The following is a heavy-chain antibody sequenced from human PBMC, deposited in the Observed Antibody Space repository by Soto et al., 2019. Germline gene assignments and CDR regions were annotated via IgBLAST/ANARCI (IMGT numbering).Heavy chain of an antibody. J-gene: IGHJ6*02. D-gene: IGHD5-12*01. CDR2: SIPIFGTA. V-gene: IGHV1-69*13. CDR3: ARGRGYSGDDHYYYFDMDV. Sequence: SVKVSCKASGGTFNNYPITWVRQAPGEGLEWMGGSIPIFGTANYAQKFQGRVTISVDESTSTAYMELSSLRSEDTAVYYCARGRGYSGDDHYYYFDMDVWGQGTTVTVPS. CDR1: GGTFNNYP.